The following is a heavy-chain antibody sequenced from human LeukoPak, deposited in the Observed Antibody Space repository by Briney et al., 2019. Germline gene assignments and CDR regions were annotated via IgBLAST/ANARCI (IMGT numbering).Heavy chain of an antibody. V-gene: IGHV4-59*01. Sequence: PSETLSLTCTVSGGSISSYYWSWIRQPPGKALEWIGYIYYSGSTNYNPSLKSRVTISVDTSKNQFSLKLSSVTAADTAVYYCARGGYDILTGSGFFDYWGQGTLVTVSS. D-gene: IGHD3-9*01. CDR2: IYYSGST. J-gene: IGHJ4*02. CDR1: GGSISSYY. CDR3: ARGGYDILTGSGFFDY.